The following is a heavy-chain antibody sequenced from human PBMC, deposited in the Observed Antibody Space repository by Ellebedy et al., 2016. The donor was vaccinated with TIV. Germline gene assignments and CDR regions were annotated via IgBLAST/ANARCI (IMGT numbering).Heavy chain of an antibody. D-gene: IGHD3-3*01. CDR3: ARHEAYDFWSGYYHY. Sequence: MPSETLSLTCSVSGGSISSYYWGWIRQPPGKGLEWIGSIYYSGSTYYNPSLKSRVTISVDTSKNQFSLKLSSVTAADTAVYYCARHEAYDFWSGYYHYWGQGTLVTVSS. CDR1: GGSISSYY. J-gene: IGHJ4*02. CDR2: IYYSGST. V-gene: IGHV4-39*01.